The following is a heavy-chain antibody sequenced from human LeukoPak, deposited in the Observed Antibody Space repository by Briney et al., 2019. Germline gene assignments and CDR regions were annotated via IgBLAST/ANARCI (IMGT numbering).Heavy chain of an antibody. CDR2: IIPIFGTA. D-gene: IGHD4-23*01. Sequence: SVKVSCKASGGTFSSYAISWVRQAPGQGLEWMGGIIPIFGTANYAQKFQGRVTITTDESTSTAYMELSSLRSEDTVVYYGAAPVDLDYWGQGTLVTVSS. CDR1: GGTFSSYA. J-gene: IGHJ4*02. V-gene: IGHV1-69*05. CDR3: AAPVDLDY.